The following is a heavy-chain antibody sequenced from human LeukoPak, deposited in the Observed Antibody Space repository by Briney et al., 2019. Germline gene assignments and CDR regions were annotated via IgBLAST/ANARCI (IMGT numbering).Heavy chain of an antibody. CDR2: IYYSGST. D-gene: IGHD3-22*01. Sequence: SETLSLTCTVSGGSISSGGYYWSWIRQHPGKGLEWIGYIYYSGSTYYNPSLKSRVTISVDTSKNQFSLKLGSVTAADTAVYYCAREHYDSSGYYPDLYYYYGMDVWGQGTTVTVSS. CDR1: GGSISSGGYY. CDR3: AREHYDSSGYYPDLYYYYGMDV. J-gene: IGHJ6*02. V-gene: IGHV4-31*03.